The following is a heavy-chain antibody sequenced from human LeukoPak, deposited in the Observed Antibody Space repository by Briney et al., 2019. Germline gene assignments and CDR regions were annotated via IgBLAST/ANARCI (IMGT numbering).Heavy chain of an antibody. J-gene: IGHJ4*02. Sequence: SETLSLTCTVSGGSISSYYWSWIRQPAGKGLEWIGRIHSSGNTKYNPSLKSRVTMSVDTSKNQFSLRLTSVTAADTAVYFCARGPYCGGDCHFDCRGQGTLLVTVSS. CDR3: ARGPYCGGDCHFDC. D-gene: IGHD2-21*01. CDR2: IHSSGNT. CDR1: GGSISSYY. V-gene: IGHV4-4*07.